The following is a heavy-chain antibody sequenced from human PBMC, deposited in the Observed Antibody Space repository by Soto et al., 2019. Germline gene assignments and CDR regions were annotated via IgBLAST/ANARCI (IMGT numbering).Heavy chain of an antibody. J-gene: IGHJ5*02. D-gene: IGHD2-15*01. Sequence: ASVKVSCKASGGTFSSYTISWVRQAPGQGLEWMGRIIPILGIANYAQKFQGRVTITADKSTSTAYMELSSLRSEDTAVYYCARDCSGGSCYSLYNWFDPWGQGTLVTVSS. CDR2: IIPILGIA. CDR1: GGTFSSYT. CDR3: ARDCSGGSCYSLYNWFDP. V-gene: IGHV1-69*04.